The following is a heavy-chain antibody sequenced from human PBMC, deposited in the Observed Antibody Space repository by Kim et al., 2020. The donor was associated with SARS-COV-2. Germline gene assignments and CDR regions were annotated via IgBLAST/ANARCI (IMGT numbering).Heavy chain of an antibody. CDR3: ARDGGRPRRAFDT. D-gene: IGHD6-6*01. Sequence: SETLSLTCTVSGGSISSYYWSWIRQPAGKGLEWIGHIYTIGSTNYNPSLKSRVTMSVDTSKNQVSLRLTPVTAADTAVYYCARDGGRPRRAFDTWGQGT. V-gene: IGHV4-4*07. J-gene: IGHJ3*02. CDR1: GGSISSYY. CDR2: IYTIGST.